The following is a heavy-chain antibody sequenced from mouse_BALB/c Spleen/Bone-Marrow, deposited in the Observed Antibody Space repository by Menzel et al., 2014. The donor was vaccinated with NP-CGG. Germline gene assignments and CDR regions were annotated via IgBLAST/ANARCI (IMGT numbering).Heavy chain of an antibody. J-gene: IGHJ4*01. CDR2: IDPANGNT. V-gene: IGHV14-3*02. Sequence: DVQLQESGAELVKPGASVKLSCTASGFNIKDTYMHWVKQRPEQGLEWIGRIDPANGNTKFAPKFQGKATITADTSSNTAYLHLSSLTSEDTAVYYCARGIPYYPMDFWGQGTSVTVSS. CDR1: GFNIKDTY. CDR3: ARGIPYYPMDF. D-gene: IGHD5-1-1*01.